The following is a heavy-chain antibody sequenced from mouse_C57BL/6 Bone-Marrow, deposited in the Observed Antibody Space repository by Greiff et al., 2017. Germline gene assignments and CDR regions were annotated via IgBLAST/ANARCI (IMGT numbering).Heavy chain of an antibody. CDR2: IYPGSGST. CDR1: GYTFTSYW. J-gene: IGHJ2*01. V-gene: IGHV1-55*01. CDR3: AIWAYGSSLPDY. Sequence: QVQLQQPGAELVKPGASVKMSCKASGYTFTSYWITWVKQRPGQGLEWIGDIYPGSGSTNYNEKFKSKATLTVDTSSRTAYMQLSRLTSEDSAVSDCAIWAYGSSLPDYWGQGTTLTVSS. D-gene: IGHD1-1*01.